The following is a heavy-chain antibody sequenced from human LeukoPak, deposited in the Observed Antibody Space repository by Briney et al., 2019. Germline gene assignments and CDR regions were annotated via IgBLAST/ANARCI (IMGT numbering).Heavy chain of an antibody. Sequence: AGGSLRLSCAASGFTFSSYAMSWVRQAPGKGLEWVSAISGSGGSTYYADSVKGRFTISRDNSKNTLYLQMNSLRAEDTAVYYCAPTRGVVRGYFDYWGQETLVTVSS. V-gene: IGHV3-23*01. CDR3: APTRGVVRGYFDY. J-gene: IGHJ4*02. CDR1: GFTFSSYA. CDR2: ISGSGGST. D-gene: IGHD3-10*01.